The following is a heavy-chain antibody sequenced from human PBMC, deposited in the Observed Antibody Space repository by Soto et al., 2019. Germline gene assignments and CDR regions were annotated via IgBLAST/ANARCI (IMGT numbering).Heavy chain of an antibody. V-gene: IGHV3-21*01. CDR1: GFTFSSYS. D-gene: IGHD3-10*01. CDR3: ARESIPDTASMDSV. Sequence: EVQLVESGGGLVKPGGSLRLSCAASGFTFSSYSMNWVRQAPGKGLEWVSSISSSSSYIYYADSVKGRFTISRDNAKNSLYLQMNSLRAEDTAVYYCARESIPDTASMDSVWGQGTTVTVSS. J-gene: IGHJ6*02. CDR2: ISSSSSYI.